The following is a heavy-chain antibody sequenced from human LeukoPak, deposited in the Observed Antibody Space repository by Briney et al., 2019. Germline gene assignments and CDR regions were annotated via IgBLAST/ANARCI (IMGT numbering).Heavy chain of an antibody. CDR3: ARAVGFRQWLVLKGNDY. CDR1: GYTFTSYD. J-gene: IGHJ4*02. Sequence: ASVKVSCKASGYTFTSYDINWVRQATGQGLEWMVWMNPNSGNTGYAQKFQGRVTMTRNTSISTAYMELSSLRSEDTAVYYCARAVGFRQWLVLKGNDYWGQGTLVTVSS. CDR2: MNPNSGNT. D-gene: IGHD6-19*01. V-gene: IGHV1-8*01.